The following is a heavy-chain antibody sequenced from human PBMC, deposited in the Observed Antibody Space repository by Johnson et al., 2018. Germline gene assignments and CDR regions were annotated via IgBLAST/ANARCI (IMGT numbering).Heavy chain of an antibody. V-gene: IGHV3-9*01. CDR1: GFTFDDYA. CDR3: GSSGWYGQYFQH. Sequence: VQLVQSGGGLVQPGRSLRLSCAASGFTFDDYAMHWVRQAPGKGLEWVSGISWNSGSIGYADSVKGRFTITRDNAKNSLYLQMNSLRAEDTAVYYCGSSGWYGQYFQHWGQGTLVTVSS. D-gene: IGHD6-19*01. CDR2: ISWNSGSI. J-gene: IGHJ1*01.